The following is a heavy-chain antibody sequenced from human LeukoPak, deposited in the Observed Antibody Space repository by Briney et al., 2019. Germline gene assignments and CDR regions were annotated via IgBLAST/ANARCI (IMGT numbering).Heavy chain of an antibody. CDR2: ISGSGGST. V-gene: IGHV3-23*01. CDR3: AKDTAMVANYFDY. Sequence: PGGSLRLSCAASGFTFSNYAMTWVRQAPGKGLEWVSGISGSGGSTYYADSVKGRFTISRDNSKNTLYLQMNSLRAEDTAVYYCAKDTAMVANYFDYWGQGTLVTASS. D-gene: IGHD5-18*01. J-gene: IGHJ4*02. CDR1: GFTFSNYA.